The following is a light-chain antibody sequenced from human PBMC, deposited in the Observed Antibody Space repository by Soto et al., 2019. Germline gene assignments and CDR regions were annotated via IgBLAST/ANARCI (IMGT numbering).Light chain of an antibody. Sequence: QSVLTQPASVSGSPGQSITISCTGTNSDVGGYNYVSWYQQHPGKAPELMIYEVSHRPSGVSNRFSGSKSDNTASLTISGLQAEDEADYYCAAWDSSVSGRVFGGGTKLTVL. CDR3: AAWDSSVSGRV. CDR1: NSDVGGYNY. CDR2: EVS. V-gene: IGLV2-14*01. J-gene: IGLJ3*02.